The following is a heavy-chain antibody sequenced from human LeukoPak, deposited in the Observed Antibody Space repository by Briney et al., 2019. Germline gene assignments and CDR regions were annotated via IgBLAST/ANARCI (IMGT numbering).Heavy chain of an antibody. CDR2: INHSGST. CDR3: ARGSAAAPY. V-gene: IGHV4-34*01. J-gene: IGHJ4*02. D-gene: IGHD6-13*01. CDR1: GGSFSGYY. Sequence: SETLSLTCAVYGGSFSGYYWSWIRQPPGKGLEWIGEINHSGSTNYNPSLKGRVTISVDTSKNQFSLKLSSVTAADTAVYYCARGSAAAPYWGQGTLVTVSS.